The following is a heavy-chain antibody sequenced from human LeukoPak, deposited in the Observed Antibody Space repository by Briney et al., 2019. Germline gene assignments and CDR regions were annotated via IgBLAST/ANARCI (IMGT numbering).Heavy chain of an antibody. D-gene: IGHD3-16*02. CDR1: GGSFSGYY. CDR2: INHSGST. V-gene: IGHV4-34*01. Sequence: PSETLSLTCAVYGGSFSGYYWSWIRQPPGKGLEWIGEINHSGSTNYNPSLKSRVTISVDTSKNQFSLKLSSVTAADTAVYYCARGSRNYGYVWGSYRSSFDWWGQGTLVTVSS. J-gene: IGHJ4*02. CDR3: ARGSRNYGYVWGSYRSSFDW.